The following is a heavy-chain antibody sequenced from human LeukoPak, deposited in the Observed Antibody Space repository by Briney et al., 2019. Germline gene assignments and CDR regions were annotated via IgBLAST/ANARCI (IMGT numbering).Heavy chain of an antibody. V-gene: IGHV1-8*01. CDR2: MNPNIGNT. CDR1: GYTFTSYD. CDR3: ARGVSYYYGSGSYYIGY. Sequence: ASVTVSCKASGYTFTSYDINGVRQAAGQGLAWMGWMNPNIGNTGYAQKFQGRVTMTRNTSIITAYMELSSLRSEDTAVYYCARGVSYYYGSGSYYIGYWGQGTLVTVSS. D-gene: IGHD3-10*01. J-gene: IGHJ4*02.